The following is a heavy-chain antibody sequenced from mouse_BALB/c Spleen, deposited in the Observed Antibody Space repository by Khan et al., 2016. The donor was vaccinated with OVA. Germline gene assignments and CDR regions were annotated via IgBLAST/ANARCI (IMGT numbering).Heavy chain of an antibody. CDR1: GFSLTNYG. CDR2: IWSDGST. CDR3: ARQPYYHYNIMDY. J-gene: IGHJ4*01. V-gene: IGHV2-6-1*01. Sequence: QMHLEESGPGLVAPSQSLSITCTISGFSLTNYGVHWIRQPPGKGLEWLVVIWSDGSTTYNSALKSRLTITKDNSKSQVFLQMNSLQTDDTAIYFCARQPYYHYNIMDYWGQGTSVTVSS. D-gene: IGHD2-10*01.